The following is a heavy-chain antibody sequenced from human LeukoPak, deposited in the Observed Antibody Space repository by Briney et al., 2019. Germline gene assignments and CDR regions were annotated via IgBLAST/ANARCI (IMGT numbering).Heavy chain of an antibody. J-gene: IGHJ1*01. D-gene: IGHD3-22*01. Sequence: GGSLRLSCAASGFTLSSYWMHWVRQAPGKGLVWVSRIKSDGGTNYADSVKGRFTISRDNAKNTLSLQMNSLRAEDTGVYYCARAPSEIGGYYPEYFRHWGQGTLVTVSS. CDR2: IKSDGGT. CDR3: ARAPSEIGGYYPEYFRH. CDR1: GFTLSSYW. V-gene: IGHV3-74*01.